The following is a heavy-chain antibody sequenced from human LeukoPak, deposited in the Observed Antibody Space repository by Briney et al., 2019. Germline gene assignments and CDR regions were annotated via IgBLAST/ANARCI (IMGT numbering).Heavy chain of an antibody. CDR3: ARDRVGGGVMVRGASYYYYYGMDV. V-gene: IGHV3-74*01. D-gene: IGHD3-10*01. CDR1: GFTFSSYW. Sequence: PGGSLRLSCAASGFTFSSYWMHWVRQAPGKGLVWVSRINSDGSSTRYADSVKGRFTISRDNAKNTLYLQMNSLRAEDTAVYYCARDRVGGGVMVRGASYYYYYGMDVWGKGTTVTVSS. J-gene: IGHJ6*04. CDR2: INSDGSST.